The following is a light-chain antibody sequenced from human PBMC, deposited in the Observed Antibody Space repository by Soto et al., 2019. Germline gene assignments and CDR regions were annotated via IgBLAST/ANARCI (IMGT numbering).Light chain of an antibody. CDR2: EVS. J-gene: IGLJ1*01. CDR3: SSYTSSDTLV. Sequence: QSVLTQPASVSGSPGQSITVSCTGTSSDLGGYNYVSWYQHRPGKAPKLMIYEVSNRPSGVSNRFSGSKSGNTASLTISGLQAEDEADYYCSSYTSSDTLVFGTGTKVTVL. CDR1: SSDLGGYNY. V-gene: IGLV2-14*01.